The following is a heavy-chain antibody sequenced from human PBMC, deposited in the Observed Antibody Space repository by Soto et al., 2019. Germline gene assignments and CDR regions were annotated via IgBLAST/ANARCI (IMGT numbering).Heavy chain of an antibody. J-gene: IGHJ4*02. CDR2: MNPNSGNT. D-gene: IGHD5-12*01. CDR3: ARGKTKMATMAD. Sequence: QVQLVQSGAEVKKPGASVKVSCKASGYTFTSYDNNWVRQATGQGLERMGWMNPNSGNTGYAQKCQGSVTLTRKTSISTAYMELSSLRCEDSAVYYCARGKTKMATMADWGQGTLVTVSS. CDR1: GYTFTSYD. V-gene: IGHV1-8*01.